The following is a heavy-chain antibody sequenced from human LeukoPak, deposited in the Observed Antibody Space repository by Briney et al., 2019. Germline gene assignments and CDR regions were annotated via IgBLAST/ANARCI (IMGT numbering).Heavy chain of an antibody. CDR2: ISYDGSNK. D-gene: IGHD2-2*01. CDR3: AKDSMRYCSSTSCLGRLDP. Sequence: GRSLRLSCAASGFTFSSYGMHWVRQAPGKGLEWVAVISYDGSNKYHADSVKGRFTISRDNSKNTLYLQMNSLRAEDTAVYYCAKDSMRYCSSTSCLGRLDPWGQGTLVTVSS. CDR1: GFTFSSYG. J-gene: IGHJ5*02. V-gene: IGHV3-30*18.